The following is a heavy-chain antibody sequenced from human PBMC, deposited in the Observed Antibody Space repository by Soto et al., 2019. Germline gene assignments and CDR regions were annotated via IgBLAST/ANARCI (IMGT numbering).Heavy chain of an antibody. CDR3: ARHFDTGGMDV. J-gene: IGHJ6*02. V-gene: IGHV4-59*08. CDR1: GGSISGYY. D-gene: IGHD3-10*01. CDR2: IYYRGST. Sequence: QVQLQESGPGLVKSSETLSLSCTVSGGSISGYYWSWIRQPPGKGLEWIGYIYYRGSTNYNPSLNSRVTISIDTSKTQFSLKLSSVTAADTALYYCARHFDTGGMDVWGQGTTVTVPS.